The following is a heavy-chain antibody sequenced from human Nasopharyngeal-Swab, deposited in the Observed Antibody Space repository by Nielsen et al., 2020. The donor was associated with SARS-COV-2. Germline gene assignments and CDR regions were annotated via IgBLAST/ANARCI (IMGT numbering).Heavy chain of an antibody. Sequence: GESLKISCAASGFTLSSYWMHWVRQAPGKGLVWVSRISGDGSNTFYADSATGRFTISRDNAKNTVYLQMNSLRDEDTAVYYCLRGMAGYGWFDPWGQGILVTVSS. CDR3: LRGMAGYGWFDP. J-gene: IGHJ5*02. D-gene: IGHD2-2*03. CDR1: GFTLSSYW. V-gene: IGHV3-74*01. CDR2: ISGDGSNT.